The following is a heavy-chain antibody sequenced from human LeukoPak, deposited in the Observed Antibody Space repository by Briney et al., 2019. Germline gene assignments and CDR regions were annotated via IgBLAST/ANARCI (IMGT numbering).Heavy chain of an antibody. CDR3: ARGHYSSENYYTFDY. Sequence: ASVKVSCKASGYTFTSYGVSWVRQAPGQGLEWMGWISAYNGNTNYAQKLQGRVTMTRNTSISTAYMELSSLRSEDTAVYYCARGHYSSENYYTFDYWGQGTLVTVSS. V-gene: IGHV1-18*01. CDR2: ISAYNGNT. CDR1: GYTFTSYG. J-gene: IGHJ4*02. D-gene: IGHD3-10*01.